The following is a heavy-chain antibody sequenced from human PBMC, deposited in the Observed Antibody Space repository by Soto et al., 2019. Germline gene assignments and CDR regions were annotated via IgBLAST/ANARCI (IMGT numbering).Heavy chain of an antibody. Sequence: QVQLQESGPGLVKPSGTLSLTCAVSIGSISSSNWWSWVRQPPGKGLEWIGEIYHSGSTNYNPSLDSRVTISVDKFKNQFTLKVGALTAADTAVYYWARVTKYFDILTGYGSYGNWFDPWGQGTLVTVSS. V-gene: IGHV4-4*02. D-gene: IGHD3-9*01. CDR1: IGSISSSNW. J-gene: IGHJ5*02. CDR3: ARVTKYFDILTGYGSYGNWFDP. CDR2: IYHSGST.